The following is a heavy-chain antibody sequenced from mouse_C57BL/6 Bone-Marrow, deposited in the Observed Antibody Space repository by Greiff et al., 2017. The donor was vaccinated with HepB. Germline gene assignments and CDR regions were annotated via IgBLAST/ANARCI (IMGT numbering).Heavy chain of an antibody. Sequence: EVKVVESGEGLVKPGGSLKLSCAASGFTFSSYAMSWVRQTPEKRLEWVAYISSGGDYIYYADTVKGRFTISRDNARNTLYLQMSSLKSEDTAMYYCTRVRDGYYWYFDVWGTGTTVTVSS. CDR3: TRVRDGYYWYFDV. D-gene: IGHD2-3*01. CDR2: ISSGGDYI. CDR1: GFTFSSYA. J-gene: IGHJ1*03. V-gene: IGHV5-9-1*02.